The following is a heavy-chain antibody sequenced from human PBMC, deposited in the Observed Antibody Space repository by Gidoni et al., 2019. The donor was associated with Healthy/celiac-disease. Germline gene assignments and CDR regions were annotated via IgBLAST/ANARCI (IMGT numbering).Heavy chain of an antibody. V-gene: IGHV3-48*01. Sequence: EVQLVESGGGLLQPGGSLRLSCAPSGLPSSSYSMNWVRQAPGKGLELVSYISSSSSTIYYADSVKGRFTISRDNAKNSLYLQMNSLRAEDTAVYYCARDFPVSGSYYFDYWGQGTLVTVSS. CDR3: ARDFPVSGSYYFDY. D-gene: IGHD1-26*01. J-gene: IGHJ4*02. CDR2: ISSSSSTI. CDR1: GLPSSSYS.